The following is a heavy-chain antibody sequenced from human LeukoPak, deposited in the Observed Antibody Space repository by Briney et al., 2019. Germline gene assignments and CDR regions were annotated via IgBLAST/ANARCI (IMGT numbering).Heavy chain of an antibody. CDR3: AKDTVKVATIRRVPHYMDV. Sequence: GGSLRLSCAASGFTVSSNYMSWVRQAPGKGLEWVSVIYSGGSTYYADSVKGRFTISRDNSKSTMYLQMNSLRAEDTAVYYCAKDTVKVATIRRVPHYMDVWGKGTTVTISS. D-gene: IGHD5-12*01. V-gene: IGHV3-53*05. J-gene: IGHJ6*03. CDR1: GFTVSSNY. CDR2: IYSGGST.